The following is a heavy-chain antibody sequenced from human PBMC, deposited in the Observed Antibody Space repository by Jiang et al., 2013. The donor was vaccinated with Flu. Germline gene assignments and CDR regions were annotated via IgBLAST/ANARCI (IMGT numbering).Heavy chain of an antibody. Sequence: PGLVKPSETLSLICNVSGGSINNYYWNWIRQPAGKGLGWIGRIYSSGRTNYNPSLKSRVTMSVDTSKKQFSLRLSSVTAADTAVYYCARDGGDSSGWYVTFDSWGQGTLVTVSS. D-gene: IGHD6-19*01. V-gene: IGHV4-4*07. CDR3: ARDGGDSSGWYVTFDS. CDR1: GGSINNYY. CDR2: IYSSGRT. J-gene: IGHJ4*02.